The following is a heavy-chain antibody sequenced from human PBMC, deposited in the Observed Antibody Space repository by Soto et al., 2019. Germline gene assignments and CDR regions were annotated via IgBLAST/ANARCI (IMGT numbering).Heavy chain of an antibody. J-gene: IGHJ4*02. D-gene: IGHD5-12*01. V-gene: IGHV1-8*01. CDR3: ARGARYSGYVDYFDY. Sequence: ASVKVSCKASGYTFTSYDINWVRQATGQGLEWMGWMNPNSDNTGYAQKFQGRVTMTRNTSISTAYMELSSLRSEDTAVYYCARGARYSGYVDYFDYWGQGTLVTVSS. CDR2: MNPNSDNT. CDR1: GYTFTSYD.